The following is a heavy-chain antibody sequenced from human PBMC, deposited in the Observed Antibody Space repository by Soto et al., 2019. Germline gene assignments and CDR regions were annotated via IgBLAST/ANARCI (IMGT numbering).Heavy chain of an antibody. J-gene: IGHJ4*02. CDR1: GFTFSDHY. V-gene: IGHV3-72*01. D-gene: IGHD2-21*01. Sequence: GGSLRLSCVASGFTFSDHYMDWVRQAPGKGLEWVCRSRNKANRYTTEYAASVNGRFTISRDDSKNSLYLQMNSLRTEDTAVYYCGRSRSASSHIAFDLWGQGTLVTVSS. CDR3: GRSRSASSHIAFDL. CDR2: SRNKANRYTT.